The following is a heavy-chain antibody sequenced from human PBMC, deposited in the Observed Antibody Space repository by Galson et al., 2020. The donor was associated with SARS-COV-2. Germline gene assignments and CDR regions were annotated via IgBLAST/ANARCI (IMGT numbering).Heavy chain of an antibody. CDR1: GFTFDDYA. Sequence: GGSLRLSFAASGFTFDDYAMHWVRQAPGKGLEWVSGISWNSGSIGYADSVKGRFTISRDNAKNSLYLQMNSLRAEDTAVYYCARVQDYYYYYYGMDVWGQGTTVTVSS. J-gene: IGHJ6*02. V-gene: IGHV3-9*01. CDR2: ISWNSGSI. CDR3: ARVQDYYYYYYGMDV.